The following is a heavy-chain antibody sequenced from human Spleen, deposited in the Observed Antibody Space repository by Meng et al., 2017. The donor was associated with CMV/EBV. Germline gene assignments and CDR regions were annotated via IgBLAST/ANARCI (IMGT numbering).Heavy chain of an antibody. D-gene: IGHD2-21*01. J-gene: IGHJ4*02. Sequence: GESLKISCAASGFPFSSYSMNWVHQAPGKGLEWVSYISGSSSTIYYADSVKGRFTISRDNAKNSLSLQMNSLRDEDTAVYYCVRDLGVSAWVIFEYWGQGTLVTVSS. CDR3: VRDLGVSAWVIFEY. V-gene: IGHV3-48*02. CDR1: GFPFSSYS. CDR2: ISGSSSTI.